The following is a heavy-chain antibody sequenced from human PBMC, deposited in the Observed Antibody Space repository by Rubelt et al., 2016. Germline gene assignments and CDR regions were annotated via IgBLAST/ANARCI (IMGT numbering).Heavy chain of an antibody. CDR3: AKGGDI. CDR1: GFTFSSYA. Sequence: VQLVESGGDLVQPGGSLKLSCAASGFTFSSYAMNWVRQAPGKGLEWVSGISGSGGSTYYADSVKGRFIISRDNAKNMLYLQMNSLRDEDTAVYYCAKGGDIWGQGTMVTVSS. CDR2: ISGSGGST. D-gene: IGHD2-15*01. J-gene: IGHJ3*02. V-gene: IGHV3-23*04.